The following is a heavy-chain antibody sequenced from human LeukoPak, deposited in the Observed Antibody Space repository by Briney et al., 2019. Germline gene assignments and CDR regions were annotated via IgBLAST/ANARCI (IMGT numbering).Heavy chain of an antibody. D-gene: IGHD6-13*01. CDR3: ARRALGVAAAGFPFDY. CDR2: INPNSGGT. CDR1: GYTFTGYY. J-gene: IGHJ4*02. V-gene: IGHV1-2*02. Sequence: VASVKVSCKASGYTFTGYYMHWVRQAPGQGLDWMGWINPNSGGTNYAQKFQGRVTMTRDTSISTAYMELSRLRSDNTAVYYCARRALGVAAAGFPFDYWGQGTLVTVSS.